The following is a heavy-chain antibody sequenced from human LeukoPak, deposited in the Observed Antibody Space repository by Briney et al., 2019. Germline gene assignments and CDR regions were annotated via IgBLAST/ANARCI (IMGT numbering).Heavy chain of an antibody. CDR1: GITFSNYA. V-gene: IGHV3-23*01. J-gene: IGHJ2*01. Sequence: GGSLRLSCVASGITFSNYAVSWVRQAPEKGLDWVSVISGSAHKIRYADSVKGRFTISRDNSRNILYLQMNSLRAEDTAIYYCAKDFGGSDYDWYFDLWGRGTVVTVSS. CDR2: ISGSAHKI. CDR3: AKDFGGSDYDWYFDL. D-gene: IGHD1-26*01.